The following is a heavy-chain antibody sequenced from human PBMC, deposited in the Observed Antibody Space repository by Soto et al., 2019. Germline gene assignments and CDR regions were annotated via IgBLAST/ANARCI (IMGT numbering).Heavy chain of an antibody. J-gene: IGHJ4*02. CDR2: ITKDGTAT. D-gene: IGHD1-1*01. Sequence: GGSLRLSCAPSGFTFSDYAMSWVRQAPGKGLEWVSSITKDGTATNYADPVKGRFTISRDNSRNTLYLQMNSLRAEDTALYYFVKDWPGTRTPGLDWCGLGTLVTVSS. CDR1: GFTFSDYA. V-gene: IGHV3-23*01. CDR3: VKDWPGTRTPGLDW.